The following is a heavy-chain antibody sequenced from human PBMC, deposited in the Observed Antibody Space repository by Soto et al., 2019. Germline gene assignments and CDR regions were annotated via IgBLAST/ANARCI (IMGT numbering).Heavy chain of an antibody. CDR2: IIPIFGTA. Sequence: QVQLVQSGAEVKKPRSSVKVSCKASGGTFSSYAISWVRQAPGQGREWMGGIIPIFGTANYAQKFQGRVTITADESTSTAYMELSSLRSEDTAVYYCARVTPYYESNWFDPWGQGTLVTVSS. D-gene: IGHD3-22*01. V-gene: IGHV1-69*01. CDR3: ARVTPYYESNWFDP. J-gene: IGHJ5*02. CDR1: GGTFSSYA.